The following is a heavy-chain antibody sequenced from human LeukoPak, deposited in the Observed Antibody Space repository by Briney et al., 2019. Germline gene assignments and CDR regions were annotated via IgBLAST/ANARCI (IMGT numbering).Heavy chain of an antibody. CDR2: IYSGGST. CDR1: GFTFSSYG. V-gene: IGHV3-53*01. D-gene: IGHD5-24*01. J-gene: IGHJ4*02. Sequence: PGGSLRLSCVASGFTFSSYGMSWVRQAPGKGLEWVSVIYSGGSTYYADSVKGRFTISRDNSKNTLYLQMNSLRAEDTAVYYCARSGEMATIMGDWGQGTLVTVSS. CDR3: ARSGEMATIMGD.